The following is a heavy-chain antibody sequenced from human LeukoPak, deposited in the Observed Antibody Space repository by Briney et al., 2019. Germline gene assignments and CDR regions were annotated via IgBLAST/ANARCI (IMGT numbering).Heavy chain of an antibody. CDR2: INPSSGST. D-gene: IGHD3-10*01. Sequence: GASVKVSCKASGYTFTTYYMHWVRQAPGQGLEWMGIINPSSGSTNYAQNFQGRLTMTRDTSTSTVYMELSSLRSEDTAVYYCARALLRLGQVDYWGQGTLVTVSS. V-gene: IGHV1-46*01. CDR1: GYTFTTYY. CDR3: ARALLRLGQVDY. J-gene: IGHJ4*02.